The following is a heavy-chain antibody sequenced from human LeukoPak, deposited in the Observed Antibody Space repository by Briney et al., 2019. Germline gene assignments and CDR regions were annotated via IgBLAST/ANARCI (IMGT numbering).Heavy chain of an antibody. CDR2: INPNSGGT. CDR1: GYTFTGYY. Sequence: ASVKVSCKASGYTFTGYYMHWVRQAPGQGLEWMGWINPNSGGTNYAQKFQGRVTMTRDTSISTAYMELSRLRSDDTAVYYCARDRSSSGSYLYYYYGMDVWGQGTTVAVSS. V-gene: IGHV1-2*02. D-gene: IGHD1-26*01. J-gene: IGHJ6*02. CDR3: ARDRSSSGSYLYYYYGMDV.